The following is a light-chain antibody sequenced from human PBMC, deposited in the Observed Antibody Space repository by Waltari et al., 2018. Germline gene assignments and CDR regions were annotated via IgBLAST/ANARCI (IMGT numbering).Light chain of an antibody. J-gene: IGLJ3*02. CDR3: ATWDDTLSGPRV. Sequence: QSVLTQPPSVSGTPGQRVTISCSGTTSNIGSNSVYWYQQLPGTAPKLLIYRNYQEPSGDPNRLSCSRSGTSASLAVSGLQSEEEADYYCATWDDTLSGPRVFGGGTRLTVL. CDR1: TSNIGSNS. V-gene: IGLV1-47*01. CDR2: RNY.